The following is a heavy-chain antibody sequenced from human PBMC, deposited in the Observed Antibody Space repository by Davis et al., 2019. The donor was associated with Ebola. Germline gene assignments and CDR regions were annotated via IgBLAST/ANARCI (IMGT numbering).Heavy chain of an antibody. V-gene: IGHV3-53*01. CDR3: ARVVCSGGSCYSDY. CDR2: IYSGGST. Sequence: GGSLRLSCAASGFTVSSNYMRWVRQAPGKGLEWVSVIYSGGSTYYADSVKGRFTISRDNSKNTLYLQMNSLRAEDTAVYYCARVVCSGGSCYSDYWGQGTLVTVSS. J-gene: IGHJ4*02. CDR1: GFTVSSNY. D-gene: IGHD2-15*01.